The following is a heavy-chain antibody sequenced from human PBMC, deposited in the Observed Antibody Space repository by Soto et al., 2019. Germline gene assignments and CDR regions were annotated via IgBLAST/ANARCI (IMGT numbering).Heavy chain of an antibody. J-gene: IGHJ4*02. D-gene: IGHD2-8*01. V-gene: IGHV3-33*01. CDR2: IWYDGSYK. CDR3: ARQDMLSYYFDS. Sequence: QVQLVESGGGVVQPGRSLRLSCAASGFTFSNHGMHWVRQAPGKGLEWVAVIWYDGSYKYYADSVKGRFTISRDNSKNTLYLQMNSLRAEDTALYYCARQDMLSYYFDSWGQGTLVTVSS. CDR1: GFTFSNHG.